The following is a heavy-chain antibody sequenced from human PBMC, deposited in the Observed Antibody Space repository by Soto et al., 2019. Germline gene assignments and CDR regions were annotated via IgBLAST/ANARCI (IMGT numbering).Heavy chain of an antibody. J-gene: IGHJ5*02. CDR1: GGSFSGYF. Sequence: QVLLQQWGAGLLKPSETLSLTCRVHGGSFSGYFWTWIRQPPGKGLACVGEINHSGTTNYNPSLDSRVSISVDTSQHQCSLKRMSVTAADTAVYHCARGPYCSGGSCLNWLDPWGPRTLVTVCS. CDR3: ARGPYCSGGSCLNWLDP. CDR2: INHSGTT. V-gene: IGHV4-34*01. D-gene: IGHD2-15*01.